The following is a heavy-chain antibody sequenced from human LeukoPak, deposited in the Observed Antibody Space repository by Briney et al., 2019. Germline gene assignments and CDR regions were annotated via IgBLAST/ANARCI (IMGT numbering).Heavy chain of an antibody. CDR2: IYYSGGT. J-gene: IGHJ4*02. Sequence: SETLSLTCTVSGGSISSYYWSWIRQPPGKGLEWIGYIYYSGGTNYNPSLKSRVTISVDTSKNQFSLKLSSVTAADTAVYYCVGVSSGWYYFDYWGQGTLVTVSS. CDR3: VGVSSGWYYFDY. V-gene: IGHV4-59*08. D-gene: IGHD6-19*01. CDR1: GGSISSYY.